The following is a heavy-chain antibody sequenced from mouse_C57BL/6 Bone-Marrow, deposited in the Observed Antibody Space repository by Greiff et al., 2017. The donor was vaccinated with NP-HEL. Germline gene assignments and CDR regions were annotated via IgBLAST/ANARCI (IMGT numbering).Heavy chain of an antibody. J-gene: IGHJ1*03. Sequence: QVQLQQPGAELVKPGASVKVSCKASGYTFTSYWMHWVKQRPGQGLEWIGRIHPSDSDTNYKQKFKGQATLTVDKSYSTAYMQLSSLTSEDSAVYDSAKNYRRSPYCYIDVWGKGTTVTVSS. D-gene: IGHD2-1*01. CDR3: AKNYRRSPYCYIDV. V-gene: IGHV1-74*01. CDR1: GYTFTSYW. CDR2: IHPSDSDT.